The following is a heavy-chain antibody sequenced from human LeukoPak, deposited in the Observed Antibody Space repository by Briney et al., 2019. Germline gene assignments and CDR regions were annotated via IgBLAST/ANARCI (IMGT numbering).Heavy chain of an antibody. V-gene: IGHV1-24*01. J-gene: IGHJ4*02. CDR2: FDPEDGET. CDR3: ATEAMVRGVIIPLRY. CDR1: GYTFTSYY. D-gene: IGHD3-10*01. Sequence: ASVKVSCKASGYTFTSYYMHWVRQAPGKGLEWMGGFDPEDGETIYAQKFQGRVTMTEDTSTDTAYMELSSLRSEDTAVYYCATEAMVRGVIIPLRYWGQGTLVTVSS.